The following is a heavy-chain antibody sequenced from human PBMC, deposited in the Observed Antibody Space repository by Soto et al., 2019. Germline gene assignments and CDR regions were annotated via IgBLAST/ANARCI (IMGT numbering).Heavy chain of an antibody. Sequence: GESLKISCKGSGYTFTSYWITWVRQMPGKGPEWVATIDCSDSYINYSPSFQGHVTISADKSVSTAYLQWSSLKASDSAMYYCARHQSFGSLPAATIWFDPWGQGTLVTVSS. J-gene: IGHJ5*02. V-gene: IGHV5-10-1*01. CDR1: GYTFTSYW. CDR3: ARHQSFGSLPAATIWFDP. D-gene: IGHD2-2*01. CDR2: IDCSDSYI.